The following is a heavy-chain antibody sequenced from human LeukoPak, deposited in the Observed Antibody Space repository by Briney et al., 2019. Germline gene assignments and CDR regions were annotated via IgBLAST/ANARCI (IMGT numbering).Heavy chain of an antibody. CDR3: ARDSGPPGGASNFDY. D-gene: IGHD1-26*01. CDR1: GGSISSSSYY. CDR2: IYYSGST. Sequence: SETLSLTCTVSGGSISSSSYYWSWIRQPPGKVLEWIGYIYYSGSTNYNPSLKSRVTISVDTSKNQFSLKLSSVTTADTAVYYCARDSGPPGGASNFDYWGQGTLVTVSS. V-gene: IGHV4-61*01. J-gene: IGHJ4*02.